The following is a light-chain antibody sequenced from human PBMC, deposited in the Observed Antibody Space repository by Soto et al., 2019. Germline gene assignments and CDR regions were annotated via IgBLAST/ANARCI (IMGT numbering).Light chain of an antibody. V-gene: IGLV1-40*01. J-gene: IGLJ1*01. CDR1: SSNIGAGYD. Sequence: QSVLTQPPSVSGAPGQRVTISCTGSSSNIGAGYDVHWYQQLPGTAPKLIYANNNRPSGGPDRFSGSKSGTSASLAITGLQAEDEADYYCQSYDSSLSGYVFGTGTKLTVL. CDR3: QSYDSSLSGYV. CDR2: ANN.